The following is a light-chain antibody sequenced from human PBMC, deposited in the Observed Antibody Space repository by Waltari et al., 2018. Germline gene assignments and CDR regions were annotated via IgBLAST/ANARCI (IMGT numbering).Light chain of an antibody. CDR2: DSL. Sequence: QSVLTQPPSVSAAPGQKVTISCSGSSSNIGTNDVSWYQQLPGAAPKLLIYDSLERPSGFPDRCAGSKSGTSATLGITGLQTGDEADYYCGTWDSSLSAWVFGGGTKLTVL. V-gene: IGLV1-51*01. J-gene: IGLJ3*02. CDR3: GTWDSSLSAWV. CDR1: SSNIGTND.